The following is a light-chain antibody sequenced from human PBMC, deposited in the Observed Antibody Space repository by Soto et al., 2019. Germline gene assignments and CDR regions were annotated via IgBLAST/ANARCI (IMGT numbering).Light chain of an antibody. Sequence: DIVMTQSPDSLAVSLGERATINCKSSQSVLYNPNNENHLAWYQQKPGQPPKLLINWASTRESGVPDRFSGSGSATDFTLTISSLQAEDVAIYYCQQYYATPLTFGGGTKVEIK. J-gene: IGKJ4*01. V-gene: IGKV4-1*01. CDR2: WAS. CDR3: QQYYATPLT. CDR1: QSVLYNPNNENH.